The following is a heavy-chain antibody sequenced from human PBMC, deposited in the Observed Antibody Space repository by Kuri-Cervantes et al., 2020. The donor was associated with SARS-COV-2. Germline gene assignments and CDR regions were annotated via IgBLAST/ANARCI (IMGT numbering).Heavy chain of an antibody. J-gene: IGHJ3*02. CDR1: GSTFSSFG. V-gene: IGHV3-30*02. CDR3: AKIPIIAAAGADAFDI. D-gene: IGHD6-13*01. CDR2: IRYDGSNK. Sequence: GGSLRLSCAASGSTFSSFGMHWVRQAPGKGLEWVAFIRYDGSNKYYADSVKGRFTISRDKSKNTLYLQMNSLRAEDTAVYYCAKIPIIAAAGADAFDIWGQGTMVTVSS.